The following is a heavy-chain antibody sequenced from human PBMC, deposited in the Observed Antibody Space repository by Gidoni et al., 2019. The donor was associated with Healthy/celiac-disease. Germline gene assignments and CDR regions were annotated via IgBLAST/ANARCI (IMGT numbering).Heavy chain of an antibody. J-gene: IGHJ6*02. CDR1: GGAFSSYA. CDR3: ARLEGYYDSSGYGMDV. D-gene: IGHD3-22*01. Sequence: GVKKPGSAVKVSCQASGGAFSSYAISWVRQAPGQGLAWMGGIIPIFGTANYAQKFQGRVTITADESTSTAYMELSSLRSEDTAVYYCARLEGYYDSSGYGMDVWGQGTTVTVSS. CDR2: IIPIFGTA. V-gene: IGHV1-69*01.